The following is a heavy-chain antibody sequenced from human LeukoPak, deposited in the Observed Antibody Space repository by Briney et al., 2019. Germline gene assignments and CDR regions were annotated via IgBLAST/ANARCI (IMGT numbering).Heavy chain of an antibody. CDR1: GFTFSSYW. J-gene: IGHJ5*02. CDR2: IKQDGSEK. CDR3: ARDDCSSISCYHNWFDP. V-gene: IGHV3-7*01. Sequence: GGSLRLSCAASGFTFSSYWMSWVRQAPGKGLEWVANIKQDGSEKYYVDSVKGRFTISRDNAKNSLYLQMNSLRAEDTAVYYCARDDCSSISCYHNWFDPWGQGNPGHRLL. D-gene: IGHD2-2*01.